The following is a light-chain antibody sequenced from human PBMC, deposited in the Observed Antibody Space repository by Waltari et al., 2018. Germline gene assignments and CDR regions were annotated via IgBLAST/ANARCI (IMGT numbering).Light chain of an antibody. CDR3: QHYVRFFPLT. CDR1: QSIATN. Sequence: EVVMTQSPDTLSVSPGGRATLSCRASQSIATNLAWYQQRRGQAPRLLIFDASTRATSISGRFSGSGSGTEFTLTISSLQSEDFAVYYCQHYVRFFPLTFGGGTKVEIK. V-gene: IGKV3-15*01. CDR2: DAS. J-gene: IGKJ4*01.